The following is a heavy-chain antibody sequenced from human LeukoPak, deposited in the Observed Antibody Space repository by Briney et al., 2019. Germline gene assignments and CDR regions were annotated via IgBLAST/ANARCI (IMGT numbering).Heavy chain of an antibody. Sequence: ASVKVSCKASGYTFTSYGISWVRQAPGQGLEWMGWISAYNGNTNYAQKLQGRVTMTTDTSTSTAYMELRSLRSDDTALYYCAKAMAGTKAYYYYGMDVWGQGTTVTVSS. J-gene: IGHJ6*02. D-gene: IGHD6-19*01. CDR2: ISAYNGNT. V-gene: IGHV1-18*01. CDR1: GYTFTSYG. CDR3: AKAMAGTKAYYYYGMDV.